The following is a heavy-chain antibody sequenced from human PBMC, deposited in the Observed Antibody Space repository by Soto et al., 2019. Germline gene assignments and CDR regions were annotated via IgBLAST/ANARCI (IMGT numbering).Heavy chain of an antibody. CDR1: GYTFTSYY. CDR2: INPSGGST. Sequence: GASVKVSCKASGYTFTSYYMHWVRQAPGQGLEWMGIINPSGGSTSYAQKFQGRVTMTRDTSTSTVYMELSSLRSEDTAMYYCARDRDFHYYYYYYMDVWGKGTTVTVSS. D-gene: IGHD3-3*01. CDR3: ARDRDFHYYYYYYMDV. V-gene: IGHV1-46*03. J-gene: IGHJ6*03.